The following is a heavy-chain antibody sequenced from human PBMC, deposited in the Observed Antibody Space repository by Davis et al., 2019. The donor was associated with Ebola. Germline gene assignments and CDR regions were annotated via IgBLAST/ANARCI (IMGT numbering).Heavy chain of an antibody. CDR3: ARARQHGETHYYYYGMDV. Sequence: ASVKVSCKASGYTFTSYAMHWVRQAPGQRLEWMGWINAGNGNTKYSQKFQGRVTITRDTSASTAYMELSSLRSEDTAVYYCARARQHGETHYYYYGMDVWGQGTTVTVSS. CDR1: GYTFTSYA. J-gene: IGHJ6*02. V-gene: IGHV1-3*01. CDR2: INAGNGNT. D-gene: IGHD3-10*01.